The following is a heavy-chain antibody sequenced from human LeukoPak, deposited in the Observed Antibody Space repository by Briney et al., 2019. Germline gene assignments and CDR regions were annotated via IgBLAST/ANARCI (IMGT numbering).Heavy chain of an antibody. CDR2: VSYDGSNK. Sequence: GGSLRLSCAASGFTFSSYGMHWVRQAPGKVLEWVAVVSYDGSNKYYADSVKGRFTISRDNSKNTLYLQMNSLRAEDTAVYYCAKTHSSGGAINYWGQGTLVTVSS. CDR3: AKTHSSGGAINY. V-gene: IGHV3-30*18. D-gene: IGHD6-19*01. J-gene: IGHJ4*02. CDR1: GFTFSSYG.